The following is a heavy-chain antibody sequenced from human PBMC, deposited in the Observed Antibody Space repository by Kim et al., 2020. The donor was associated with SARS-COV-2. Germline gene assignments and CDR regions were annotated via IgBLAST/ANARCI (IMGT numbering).Heavy chain of an antibody. D-gene: IGHD3-16*01. CDR1: GGTFSGYY. CDR2: INHSGST. J-gene: IGHJ4*02. CDR3: AYRSGGLHFDS. Sequence: SETLSLTCAVYGGTFSGYYWSWIRQPPGKGLEWIGEINHSGSTNYNPSLKSRVTISGDTSKKQFSLKLSSVTAADTAVYYCAYRSGGLHFDSWGQGTLGT. V-gene: IGHV4-34*08.